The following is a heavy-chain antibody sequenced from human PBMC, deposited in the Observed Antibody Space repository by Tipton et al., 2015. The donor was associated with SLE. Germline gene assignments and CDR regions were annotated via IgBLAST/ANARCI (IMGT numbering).Heavy chain of an antibody. J-gene: IGHJ3*02. V-gene: IGHV3-7*01. CDR3: ARAWQWELLSAFDI. CDR1: GFTFDGHA. D-gene: IGHD1-26*01. CDR2: IKQDGSEK. Sequence: SLRLSCAASGFTFDGHALHWVRQAPGKGLEWVANIKQDGSEKYYVDSVKGRFTISRDNAKNSLYLQMNSLRAEDTAVYYCARAWQWELLSAFDIWGQGTMVTVSS.